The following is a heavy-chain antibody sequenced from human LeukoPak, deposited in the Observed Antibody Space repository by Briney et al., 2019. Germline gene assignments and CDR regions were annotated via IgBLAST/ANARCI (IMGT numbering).Heavy chain of an antibody. CDR2: IRYDGSNK. J-gene: IGHJ5*02. Sequence: PGGSLRLSCAASGFTFSSYGMHWVRQAPGKGLEWVAFIRYDGSNKYYADSVKGRFTLSRDNAKNSLYLQMNSLRAEDTAVYYCARSGTTYCSSTSCPLRLYNWFDPWGQGTLVTVSS. V-gene: IGHV3-30*02. CDR1: GFTFSSYG. CDR3: ARSGTTYCSSTSCPLRLYNWFDP. D-gene: IGHD2-2*01.